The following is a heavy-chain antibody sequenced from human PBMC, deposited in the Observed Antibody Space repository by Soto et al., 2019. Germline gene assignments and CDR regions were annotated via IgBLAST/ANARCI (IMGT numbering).Heavy chain of an antibody. CDR3: ARDRPSVIVVVPPANPYGMDV. V-gene: IGHV1-18*04. CDR2: ISAYNGNT. J-gene: IGHJ6*02. Sequence: ASVKVSCKASGYTFTSYGISWVRQAPGQGLEWMGWISAYNGNTNYAQKLQGRVTMTTDTSTSTAYMELRSLRSDDTAVYYCARDRPSVIVVVPPANPYGMDVWGQGTTVTVSS. D-gene: IGHD2-2*01. CDR1: GYTFTSYG.